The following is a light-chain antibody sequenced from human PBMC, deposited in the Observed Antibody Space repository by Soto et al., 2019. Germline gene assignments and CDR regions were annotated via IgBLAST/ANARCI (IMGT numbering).Light chain of an antibody. J-gene: IGLJ2*01. CDR2: LSSDGSH. CDR3: QTWDTGARVV. Sequence: VLTQSPSASASLGASVKLTCTLSSGHSSYAIAWHQQQPEKGPRYLMKLSSDGSHSKGDGIPDRFSGSSSGAERYLTISSLQSEDEADYYCQTWDTGARVVFGGGTKVTVL. CDR1: SGHSSYA. V-gene: IGLV4-69*01.